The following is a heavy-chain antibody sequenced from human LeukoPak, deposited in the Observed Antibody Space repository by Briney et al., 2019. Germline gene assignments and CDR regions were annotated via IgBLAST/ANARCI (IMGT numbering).Heavy chain of an antibody. CDR3: AKGGRDIVVVPAVTDY. CDR2: ISGSGGST. J-gene: IGHJ4*02. Sequence: PGGSLRLSCAASGFTFSIYAMSWVRQAPGKGLEWVSAISGSGGSTYYTDSVKGRFTISRDNSKNTLYLQMYSLRAEDTAVYYCAKGGRDIVVVPAVTDYWGQGTLVNVSS. V-gene: IGHV3-23*01. CDR1: GFTFSIYA. D-gene: IGHD2-2*01.